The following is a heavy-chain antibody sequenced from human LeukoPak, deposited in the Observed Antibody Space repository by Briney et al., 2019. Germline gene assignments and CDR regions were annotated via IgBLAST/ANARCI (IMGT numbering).Heavy chain of an antibody. Sequence: ASMKVSCKASGYTFTGYYMHWVRQAPGQGLEWMGWISAYNGNTNYAQKLQGRVTMTTDTSTSTAYMELSSLTSEDTAIYYCARDNSEGDIAWWFDPWGQGTLVTVSS. CDR2: ISAYNGNT. CDR1: GYTFTGYY. CDR3: ARDNSEGDIAWWFDP. V-gene: IGHV1-18*04. D-gene: IGHD3-10*01. J-gene: IGHJ5*02.